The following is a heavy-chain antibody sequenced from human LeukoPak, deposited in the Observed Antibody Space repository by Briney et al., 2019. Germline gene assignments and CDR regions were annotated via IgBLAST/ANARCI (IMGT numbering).Heavy chain of an antibody. CDR1: GFTFDDYG. CDR2: INWNGGST. V-gene: IGHV3-20*04. J-gene: IGHJ4*02. Sequence: GGSLRLSCAASGFTFDDYGMSWVRQAPGKGLEWVSGINWNGGSTGYADSVKGRFTISRDNAKNPLYLQMNSLRAEDTAVYYCAKGGRYSSSKPPDYWGQGTLVTVSS. D-gene: IGHD6-6*01. CDR3: AKGGRYSSSKPPDY.